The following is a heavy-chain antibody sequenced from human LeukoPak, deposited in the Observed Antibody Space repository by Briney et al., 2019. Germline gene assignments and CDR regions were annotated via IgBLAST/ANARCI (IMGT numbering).Heavy chain of an antibody. Sequence: GGTLRLSCAASGFTFSTYAMSWVRQAPGKGLEWVSSFSGSRDSSGDSTHYADSVKGRFTISRDNSKNMLYLQMNSLRAEDTAIYYCSRVRCLTHYVFDFWGQGTMVTVSS. CDR2: FSGSRDSSGDST. D-gene: IGHD4/OR15-4a*01. CDR1: GFTFSTYA. V-gene: IGHV3-23*01. CDR3: SRVRCLTHYVFDF. J-gene: IGHJ3*01.